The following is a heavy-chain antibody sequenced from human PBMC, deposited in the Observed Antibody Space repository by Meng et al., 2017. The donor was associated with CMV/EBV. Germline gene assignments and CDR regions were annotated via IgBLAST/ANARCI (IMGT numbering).Heavy chain of an antibody. CDR2: ISSSGSTI. CDR1: GFTFSDYY. D-gene: IGHD3-10*01. J-gene: IGHJ4*02. CDR3: ARDDLPKTVYYGSGSRHASTDY. V-gene: IGHV3-11*04. Sequence: GGSLRLSCAASGFTFSDYYMSWIRQAPGKGLEWVSYISSSGSTIYYADSVKGRFTISRDNAKNSLYLQMNSLRAEDTAVYYCARDDLPKTVYYGSGSRHASTDYWGQGTLVTVSS.